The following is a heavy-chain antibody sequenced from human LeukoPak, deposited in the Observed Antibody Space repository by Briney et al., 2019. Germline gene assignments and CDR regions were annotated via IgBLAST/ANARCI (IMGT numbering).Heavy chain of an antibody. V-gene: IGHV3-48*03. CDR1: GFTFSSYE. D-gene: IGHD3-10*02. CDR2: ISSSGSTI. J-gene: IGHJ6*04. CDR3: AELGITMIGGV. Sequence: GGSLRLSRAASGFTFSSYEMNWVRQAPGKGLEWVSYISSSGSTIYYADSVKGRFTISRDNAKNSLYLQMNSLRAGDTAVYYCAELGITMIGGVWGKGTTVTISS.